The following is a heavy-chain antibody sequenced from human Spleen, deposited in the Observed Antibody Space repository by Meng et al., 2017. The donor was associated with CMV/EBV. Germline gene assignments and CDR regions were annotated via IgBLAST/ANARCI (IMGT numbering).Heavy chain of an antibody. D-gene: IGHD2-21*02. Sequence: ASVKVSCKVSGYNIIELSMQWVRQAPGKGLEWMGGFDPEDGETIFAQKFQGRVRLTEDTSTNTAYMGLRSLTSADTAVYYCVTDDLCSGGDCSVGYWGQGVLVTVSS. V-gene: IGHV1-24*01. J-gene: IGHJ4*02. CDR2: FDPEDGET. CDR3: VTDDLCSGGDCSVGY. CDR1: GYNIIELS.